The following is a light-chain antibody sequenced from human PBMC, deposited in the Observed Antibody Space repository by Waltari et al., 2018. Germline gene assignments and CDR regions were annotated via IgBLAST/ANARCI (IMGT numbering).Light chain of an antibody. CDR1: SSNIGNNA. CDR2: GNN. J-gene: IGLJ1*01. V-gene: IGLV1-44*01. CDR3: LAWDDSLNGYV. Sequence: QSVLTQPPSASGTPGQRVTISCSGSSSNIGNNAVNWYQQLPGTAPKLLLYGNNQRPSGVPDRFSGSKSGTSDPLAISGLRSEDEADYYCLAWDDSLNGYVFGSGTKVTVL.